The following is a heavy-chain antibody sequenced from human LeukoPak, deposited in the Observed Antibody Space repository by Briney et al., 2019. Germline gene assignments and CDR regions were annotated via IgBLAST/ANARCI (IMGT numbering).Heavy chain of an antibody. Sequence: ASVTVSCKASGGTFSSYAISWVRQAPGQGLEWMGRIIPILGIANYAQKFQERVTITRDMSTSTAYMELSSLRSEDTAVYYCAAEGYSYAGFNYYYGMDVWGQGTTVTVSS. CDR1: GGTFSSYA. CDR3: AAEGYSYAGFNYYYGMDV. V-gene: IGHV1-69*04. CDR2: IIPILGIA. J-gene: IGHJ6*02. D-gene: IGHD5-18*01.